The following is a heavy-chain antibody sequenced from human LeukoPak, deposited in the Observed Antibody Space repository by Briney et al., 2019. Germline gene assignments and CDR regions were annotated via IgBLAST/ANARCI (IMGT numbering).Heavy chain of an antibody. V-gene: IGHV3-48*03. CDR3: ARWRLRLGELSLSLGAFDI. Sequence: PGGSLRLSCAASGFTFSSYEMNWVRQAPGKGLEWVSYISSSGSTIYYADSVKGRFTISRDNAKNSLYLQMNSLRAEDTAVYYCARWRLRLGELSLSLGAFDIWGQGTMVTVSS. CDR1: GFTFSSYE. D-gene: IGHD3-16*02. CDR2: ISSSGSTI. J-gene: IGHJ3*02.